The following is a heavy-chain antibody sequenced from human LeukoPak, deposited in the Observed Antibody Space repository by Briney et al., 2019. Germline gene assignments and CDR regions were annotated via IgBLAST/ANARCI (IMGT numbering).Heavy chain of an antibody. J-gene: IGHJ4*02. Sequence: SETLSLTCTVSGGSISSSSYYWGWIRQPPGKGLEWIVSIYYSGSTYYNPSLKSRVTISVDTSKNQFSLKLSSVTAADTAVYYCARDFKYCSSTSCPGFDYWGQGTLVTVSS. D-gene: IGHD2-2*01. V-gene: IGHV4-39*01. CDR3: ARDFKYCSSTSCPGFDY. CDR1: GGSISSSSYY. CDR2: IYYSGST.